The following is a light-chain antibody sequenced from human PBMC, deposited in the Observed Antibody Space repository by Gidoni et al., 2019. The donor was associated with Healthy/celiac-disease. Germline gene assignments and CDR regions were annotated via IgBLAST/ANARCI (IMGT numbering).Light chain of an antibody. V-gene: IGKV4-1*01. CDR2: WAS. J-gene: IGKJ2*01. Sequence: IVMTQSPHSLAVSLGERATINCKSSQSVLYSSNNKNYLAWYQQKPGQPPKLLIYWASTRESGVPDRCSGSGYGTDFTLTISSLQAEDVAVDYCQQYYSTMYTFGQGTKLEIK. CDR3: QQYYSTMYT. CDR1: QSVLYSSNNKNY.